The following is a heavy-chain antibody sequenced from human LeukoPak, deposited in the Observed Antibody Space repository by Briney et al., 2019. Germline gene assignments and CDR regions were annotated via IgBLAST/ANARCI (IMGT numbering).Heavy chain of an antibody. Sequence: GASVKVSCKASGYTFTGYYMHWVRQAPGQGLEWMGRINPNSGGTNYAQKFQGRVTMTRDTSISTAYMELSRLRSDDTAVYYCNLYCSSTSCARIGDFDYWGQGTLVTVS. J-gene: IGHJ4*02. CDR2: INPNSGGT. CDR3: NLYCSSTSCARIGDFDY. V-gene: IGHV1-2*06. D-gene: IGHD2-2*01. CDR1: GYTFTGYY.